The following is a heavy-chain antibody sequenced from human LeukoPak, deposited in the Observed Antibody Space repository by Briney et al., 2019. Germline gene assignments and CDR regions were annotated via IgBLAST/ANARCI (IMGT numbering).Heavy chain of an antibody. Sequence: SETLSLTCTVTGGSISSGDYYWSWIRQPPGKGLEWIGYFYYSGSTYYNPSLKSRVTISVDTSKNQFSLKLSSVTAADTAVYYCARPYYYDSRIDPWGQGTLVTVSS. CDR2: FYYSGST. D-gene: IGHD3-22*01. V-gene: IGHV4-30-4*01. J-gene: IGHJ5*02. CDR3: ARPYYYDSRIDP. CDR1: GGSISSGDYY.